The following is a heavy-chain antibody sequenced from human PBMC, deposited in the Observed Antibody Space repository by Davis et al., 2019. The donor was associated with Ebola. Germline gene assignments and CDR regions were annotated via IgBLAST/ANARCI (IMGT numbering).Heavy chain of an antibody. CDR3: ARLFSSGWRVIDGFDI. CDR1: GGSISSYY. V-gene: IGHV4-4*07. J-gene: IGHJ3*02. Sequence: SETLSLTCTVSGGSISSYYWSWIRQPAGKGLEWIGRIYTSGSTKYNPSLKSRVTMSVDTSKNQFSLKLSSVTAADTAVYYCARLFSSGWRVIDGFDIWGQGTMVTVSS. D-gene: IGHD6-19*01. CDR2: IYTSGST.